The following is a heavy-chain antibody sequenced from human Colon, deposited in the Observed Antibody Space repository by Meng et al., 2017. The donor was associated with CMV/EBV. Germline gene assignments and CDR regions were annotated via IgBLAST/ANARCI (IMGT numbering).Heavy chain of an antibody. J-gene: IGHJ4*02. CDR1: YTFSSYG. Sequence: YTFSSYGISWVRQAPGQGLEWMGWISTYNGNTDYAQKFQGRVTMTTDTLTSTAYMELPSLKSDDTAVFYCARAREVGYSAYDYYDFWGQGTLVTVSS. D-gene: IGHD5-12*01. V-gene: IGHV1-18*01. CDR2: ISTYNGNT. CDR3: ARAREVGYSAYDYYDF.